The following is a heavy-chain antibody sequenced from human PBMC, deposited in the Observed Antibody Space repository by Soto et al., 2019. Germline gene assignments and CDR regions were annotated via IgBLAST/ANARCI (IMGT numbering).Heavy chain of an antibody. CDR3: ARGYYDSSGSRYFDY. D-gene: IGHD3-22*01. J-gene: IGHJ4*02. V-gene: IGHV4-30-4*02. CDR2: IYYSGST. CDR1: GDAVSSGDYY. Sequence: PSDTLSLTCTVSGDAVSSGDYYWRWIRQPPGNGLGCIGYIYYSGSTYSNPSLMRRVTMSVDPSKHQFSLKLSSVTAADTAVYYCARGYYDSSGSRYFDYWGQGTLVTVSS.